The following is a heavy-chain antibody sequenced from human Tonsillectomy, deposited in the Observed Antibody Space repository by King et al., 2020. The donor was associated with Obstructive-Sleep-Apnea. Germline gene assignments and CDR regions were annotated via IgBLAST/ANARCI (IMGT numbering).Heavy chain of an antibody. D-gene: IGHD6-13*01. CDR3: ARDRLAAAGQNWYFDL. Sequence: QLQESGPGLVKPSQTLSLTCTVSGGSISSGDYYWRWIRQPPGKGLEWIGYIYYSGSTYYNPSLKSRVTISVDTSKNQFSLKLSSVTAADTAVYYCARDRLAAAGQNWYFDLWGRGTLVTVSS. CDR2: IYYSGST. V-gene: IGHV4-30-4*01. J-gene: IGHJ2*01. CDR1: GGSISSGDYY.